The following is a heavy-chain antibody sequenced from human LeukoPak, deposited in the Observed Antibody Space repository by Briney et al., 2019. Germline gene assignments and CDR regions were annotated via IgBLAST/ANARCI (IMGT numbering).Heavy chain of an antibody. J-gene: IGHJ4*02. CDR2: IYPGDSDT. V-gene: IGHV5-51*01. Sequence: GESLKISCQASGYSFTNYWIGWVRPMPGKGLEWMGIIYPGDSDTRYSPSFQGQVTISADKSITTAYLYWSSLRASDTAIYYCARHSSRDHRYYFDSWGQGTLVSVSS. CDR1: GYSFTNYW. CDR3: ARHSSRDHRYYFDS.